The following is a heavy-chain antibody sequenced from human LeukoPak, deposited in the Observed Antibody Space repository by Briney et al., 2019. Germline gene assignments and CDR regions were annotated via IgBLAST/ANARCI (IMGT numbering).Heavy chain of an antibody. Sequence: SETLSLTCTVSGGSISSSSYYWDWIRQPPGKGLEWIGSIYYSGSTYYNPSLKSRVTISVDTSKNQFSLKLSSVTAADTAVYYCARQTYYYDSSGYLYFDYWGQGTLVTVSS. V-gene: IGHV4-39*07. D-gene: IGHD3-22*01. CDR3: ARQTYYYDSSGYLYFDY. CDR2: IYYSGST. CDR1: GGSISSSSYY. J-gene: IGHJ4*02.